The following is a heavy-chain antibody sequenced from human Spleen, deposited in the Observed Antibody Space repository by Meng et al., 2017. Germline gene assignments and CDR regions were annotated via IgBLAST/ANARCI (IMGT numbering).Heavy chain of an antibody. J-gene: IGHJ4*02. D-gene: IGHD3-22*01. CDR1: GGSVSSGSYY. CDR3: ARESPTYYYDSSGFR. Sequence: QVDLQAAGPGLVRPSETLSLTCTVSGGSVSSGSYYWSWIRQPPGKGLEWVGYIYYSGSTNYNPSLKSRVTISVDTSKNQFSLKLSSVTAADTAVYYCARESPTYYYDSSGFRWGQGTLVTVSS. V-gene: IGHV4-61*01. CDR2: IYYSGST.